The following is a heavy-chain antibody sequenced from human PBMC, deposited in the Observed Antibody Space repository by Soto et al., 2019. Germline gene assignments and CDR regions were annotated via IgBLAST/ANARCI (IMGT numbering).Heavy chain of an antibody. CDR1: GGSISSSSYY. V-gene: IGHV4-39*07. Sequence: SETLSLTCTVSGGSISSSSYYWGWIRQPPGKGLEWIGSIYYSGSTYYNPSLKSRVTISVDTSKNQFSLKLSSVTAADTAVYYCARVRTQYYDFWSGYYPKGWFDPWGQGTLVTVSS. D-gene: IGHD3-3*01. CDR3: ARVRTQYYDFWSGYYPKGWFDP. CDR2: IYYSGST. J-gene: IGHJ5*02.